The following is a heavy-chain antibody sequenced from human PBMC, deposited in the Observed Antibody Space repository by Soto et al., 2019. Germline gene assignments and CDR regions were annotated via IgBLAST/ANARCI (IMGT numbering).Heavy chain of an antibody. J-gene: IGHJ6*03. CDR2: INHSGST. CDR1: GGSFSGYY. CDR3: ATRYSYGSSTLYYYYMDV. Sequence: SETLSLTCAVYGGSFSGYYWSWIRQPPGKGLEWIGEINHSGSTNYNPSLKSRVTISVDTSKNQFSLKLSSVTAADTAVYYCATRYSYGSSTLYYYYMDVWGKGTTVTVSS. V-gene: IGHV4-34*01. D-gene: IGHD5-18*01.